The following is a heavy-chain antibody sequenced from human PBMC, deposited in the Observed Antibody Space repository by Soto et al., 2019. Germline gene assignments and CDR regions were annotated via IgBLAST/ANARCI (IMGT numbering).Heavy chain of an antibody. CDR3: ARDLLYYDFWSGYLSNLNWFDP. Sequence: GGSLRLSCAASGFTFSSYWMSWVRQAPGKGLEWVANIKQEGSEKYYVDSVKGRYTISRDNAKNSLYLQMNSLRAEDTAVYYCARDLLYYDFWSGYLSNLNWFDPWGQGTLVTVSS. D-gene: IGHD3-3*01. V-gene: IGHV3-7*01. CDR2: IKQEGSEK. CDR1: GFTFSSYW. J-gene: IGHJ5*02.